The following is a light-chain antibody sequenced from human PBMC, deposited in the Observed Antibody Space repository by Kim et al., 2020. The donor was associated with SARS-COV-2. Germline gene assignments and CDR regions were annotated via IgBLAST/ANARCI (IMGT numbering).Light chain of an antibody. V-gene: IGLV3-1*01. Sequence: VSPEQTASITGSGDKMGDKYACWYQQKPGQSPVLVIYQDSKRPSEIPERFSGSNSGNTATLTISGTQAMDEADYYCQAWDSSTGGVFGGGTQLTVL. J-gene: IGLJ2*01. CDR3: QAWDSSTGGV. CDR2: QDS. CDR1: KMGDKY.